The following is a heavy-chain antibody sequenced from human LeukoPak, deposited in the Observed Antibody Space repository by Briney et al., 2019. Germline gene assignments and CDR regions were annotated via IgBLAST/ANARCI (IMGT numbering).Heavy chain of an antibody. Sequence: GGSLRLSCTASGFTFGDYAMSWFRQAPGKGLEWVGFIRSKAYGGTTEYAASVKGRFTISRDDSKSIAYLQMNSLKTEDTAVYYCTRAIIIYGSGSYFVGPALDIWGQGTMVTVSS. CDR1: GFTFGDYA. V-gene: IGHV3-49*03. CDR3: TRAIIIYGSGSYFVGPALDI. CDR2: IRSKAYGGTT. D-gene: IGHD3-10*01. J-gene: IGHJ3*02.